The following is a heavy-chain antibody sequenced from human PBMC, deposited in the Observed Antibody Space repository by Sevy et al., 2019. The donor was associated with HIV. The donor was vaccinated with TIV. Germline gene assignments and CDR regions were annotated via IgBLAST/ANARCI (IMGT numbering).Heavy chain of an antibody. Sequence: SETLSLTCTVSGGSISSSSYYWGWIRQPPGKGLEWIGSIYYSGGTYYNPSLKSRVTISVDTSKNQFSLKLSSVTAADTAVYYCARQVGSGWYNYFDYWGQGTLVTVSS. D-gene: IGHD6-19*01. CDR1: GGSISSSSYY. V-gene: IGHV4-39*01. CDR2: IYYSGGT. CDR3: ARQVGSGWYNYFDY. J-gene: IGHJ4*02.